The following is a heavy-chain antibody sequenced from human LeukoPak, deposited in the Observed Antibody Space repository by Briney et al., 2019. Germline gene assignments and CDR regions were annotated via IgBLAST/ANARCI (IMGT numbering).Heavy chain of an antibody. J-gene: IGHJ4*02. CDR3: AAYDILTGQSIDY. D-gene: IGHD3-9*01. CDR2: INPSSGDT. V-gene: IGHV1-2*02. CDR1: GYTFTGYY. Sequence: ASVTVSCKASGYTFTGYYMHWVRQAPGQGLEWMGWINPSSGDTNYAQKFQSRVTMTRDTSISTAYMELSRLRSDDTAVYYCAAYDILTGQSIDYWGQRTLVSASS.